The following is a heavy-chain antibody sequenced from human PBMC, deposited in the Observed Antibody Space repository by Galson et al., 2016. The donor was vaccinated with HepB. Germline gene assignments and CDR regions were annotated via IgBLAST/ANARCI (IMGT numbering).Heavy chain of an antibody. CDR2: INPSGGST. J-gene: IGHJ6*02. D-gene: IGHD3-16*01. Sequence: SVKVSCKASGYTFTSYYMHWVRQAPGQGLEWMGIINPSGGSTSYSAPLKSRVAISLDTSKDQFSLKVTSVTAADTAVYYCASEAGRLGDGQIDVWGQGTTVTVSS. CDR1: GYTFTSYY. V-gene: IGHV1-46*01. CDR3: ASEAGRLGDGQIDV.